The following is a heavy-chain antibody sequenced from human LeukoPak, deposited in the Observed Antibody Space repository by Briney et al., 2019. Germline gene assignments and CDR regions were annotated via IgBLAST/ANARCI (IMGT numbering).Heavy chain of an antibody. CDR2: ISGRGGST. V-gene: IGHV3-23*01. D-gene: IGHD3-22*01. J-gene: IGHJ4*02. Sequence: PGGSLRLSCAASGFTFSSYAMSWVRQAPGKGLEWVSTISGRGGSTYDAGSVKGRFTISRENTKNTLYLQMNSLRDEDTAVYYCAKELGRYYYDSSGSGDYFDYWGQGTLVTVSS. CDR1: GFTFSSYA. CDR3: AKELGRYYYDSSGSGDYFDY.